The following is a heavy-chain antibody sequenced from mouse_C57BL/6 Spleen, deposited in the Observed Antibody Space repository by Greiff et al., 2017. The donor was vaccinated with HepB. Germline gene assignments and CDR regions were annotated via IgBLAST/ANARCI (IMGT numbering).Heavy chain of an antibody. CDR2: IDPSDSYT. Sequence: QVHVKQPGAELVMPGASVKLSCKASGYTFTSYWMHWVKQRPGQGLEWIGEIDPSDSYTNYNQKFKGKSTLTVDKSSSTAYMQLSSLTSEDSAVYYCARGGYDYDDYWGQGTTLTVSS. J-gene: IGHJ2*01. V-gene: IGHV1-69*01. D-gene: IGHD2-4*01. CDR3: ARGGYDYDDY. CDR1: GYTFTSYW.